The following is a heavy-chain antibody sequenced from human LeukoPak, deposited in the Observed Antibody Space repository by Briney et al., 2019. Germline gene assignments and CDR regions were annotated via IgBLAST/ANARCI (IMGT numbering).Heavy chain of an antibody. CDR1: GFTFTNYW. CDR3: ESGVAFDS. Sequence: GGSLRLSCVASGFTFTNYWMSWVRQAPGKGLEYMGNINKDGSEKNYVDSVRGRFTISRDNAENSLFLQMNSLRGEDTAVYGGESGVAFDSWGQGTLVTASS. V-gene: IGHV3-7*01. D-gene: IGHD2-21*01. CDR2: INKDGSEK. J-gene: IGHJ4*02.